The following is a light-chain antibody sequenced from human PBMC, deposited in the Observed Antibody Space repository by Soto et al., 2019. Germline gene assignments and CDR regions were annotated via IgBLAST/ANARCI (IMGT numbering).Light chain of an antibody. J-gene: IGLJ2*01. CDR1: SSDVGGYNY. CDR2: DVS. Sequence: QSVLTQPASVSGSPGQSISISCTGTSSDVGGYNYVSWYQQHPGKAPRLMVYDVSTRPSGLSNRFSGSKSGNTASLTISGLQAEDEADYYCSSYTSSNTLVFGGGTKVTVL. V-gene: IGLV2-14*03. CDR3: SSYTSSNTLV.